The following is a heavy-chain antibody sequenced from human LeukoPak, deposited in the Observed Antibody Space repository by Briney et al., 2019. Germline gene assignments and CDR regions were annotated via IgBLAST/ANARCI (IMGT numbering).Heavy chain of an antibody. D-gene: IGHD1-26*01. Sequence: PGGSLRLSCAVSGFTPISNYMSWVRQAPGKGLEWVSTIYSGGTTYYADSVKGRFTISRDNSKNTLYLQMDSLRAEDTAVYYCAREIGGALHYFDYWGQGTLVTVSS. CDR1: GFTPISNY. CDR3: AREIGGALHYFDY. J-gene: IGHJ4*02. CDR2: IYSGGTT. V-gene: IGHV3-53*01.